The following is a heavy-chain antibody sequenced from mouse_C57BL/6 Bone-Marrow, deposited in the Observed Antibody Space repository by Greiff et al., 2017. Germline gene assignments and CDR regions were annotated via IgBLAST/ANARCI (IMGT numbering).Heavy chain of an antibody. D-gene: IGHD2-14*01. CDR2: IYPGDGDP. CDR1: GYELSSYW. Sequence: VQLQQSGAELVQPGASVKISCKASGYELSSYWMNWVKQRPGQGLEWIGQIYPGDGDPNYNGTFKGKATLTADKSSSTSDVQLSSLTSEDSAVYFCARRIGPGMDYWGQGTSVTVAS. V-gene: IGHV1-80*01. J-gene: IGHJ4*01. CDR3: ARRIGPGMDY.